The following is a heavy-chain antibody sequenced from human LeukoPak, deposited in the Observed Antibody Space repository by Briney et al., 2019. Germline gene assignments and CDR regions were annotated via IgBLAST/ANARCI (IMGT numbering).Heavy chain of an antibody. CDR3: ASTSVVVTATFDY. CDR2: INPSGSST. J-gene: IGHJ4*02. D-gene: IGHD2-21*02. Sequence: ASVKVSCKASGYAFTRHYMHWVRQAPGQGLEWMGLINPSGSSTIYAQKFQGRVTMTRDMSTSTVYMELSSLRSEDTAVYYCASTSVVVTATFDYWGQGTLVTVSS. V-gene: IGHV1-46*01. CDR1: GYAFTRHY.